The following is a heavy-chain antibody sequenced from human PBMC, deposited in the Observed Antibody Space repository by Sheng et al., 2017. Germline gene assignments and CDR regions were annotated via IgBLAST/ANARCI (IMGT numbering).Heavy chain of an antibody. CDR3: ARNYVGVTIKWGY. CDR2: INPNXGVT. CDR1: GYKFTGYY. D-gene: IGHD2-21*02. V-gene: IGHV1-2*02. J-gene: IGHJ4*02. Sequence: QVQLVQSGAEVRKPGASVKVACKTSGYKFTGYYIYWVRQAPAQGLEWVGWINPNXGVTKFXQKFQGRVTMTSDTSLSTSYMELTSLRSDDTAVYYCARNYVGVTIKWGYWGQGT.